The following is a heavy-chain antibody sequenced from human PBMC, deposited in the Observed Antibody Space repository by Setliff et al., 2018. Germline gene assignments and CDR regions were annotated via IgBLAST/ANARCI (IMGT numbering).Heavy chain of an antibody. V-gene: IGHV4-39*01. CDR1: GGSIAGSTYY. J-gene: IGHJ4*02. CDR3: ARTGTYRYFDY. D-gene: IGHD1-1*01. Sequence: PSETLSLPCKVSGGSIAGSTYYWGWIRQPPGKGLGWIGRIYYSGNTYYNSSLRSRVTISVDTSKNQFSLKLSSVTAADTAVYYCARTGTYRYFDYWGQGTLVTVSS. CDR2: IYYSGNT.